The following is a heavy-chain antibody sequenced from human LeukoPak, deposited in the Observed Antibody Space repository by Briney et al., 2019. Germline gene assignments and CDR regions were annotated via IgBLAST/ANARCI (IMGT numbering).Heavy chain of an antibody. CDR3: ARGIQLWLENWYFDL. D-gene: IGHD5-18*01. Sequence: SETLSLTCTVSGGSISSSSYYWGWIRQPPGKGLEWIGSIYYSGSTYYNPSLKSRVTISVDTSKNQFSLKLSSVTAADTAVYYCARGIQLWLENWYFDLWGRGTLVTVSS. CDR2: IYYSGST. V-gene: IGHV4-39*01. J-gene: IGHJ2*01. CDR1: GGSISSSSYY.